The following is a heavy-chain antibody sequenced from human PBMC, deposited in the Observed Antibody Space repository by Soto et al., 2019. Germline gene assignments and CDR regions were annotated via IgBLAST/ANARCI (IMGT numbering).Heavy chain of an antibody. CDR2: INRSGST. J-gene: IGHJ4*02. CDR1: GGSFSGYY. Sequence: PSETLSLTCAVYGGSFSGYYWSWIRQPPGKGLEWIGEINRSGSTNYNPSLKSRVTISVDTSKNQFSLKLSSVTAADTAVYYCARGRWTYYYDSSGYRYFDYWGQGTLVTVSS. V-gene: IGHV4-34*01. CDR3: ARGRWTYYYDSSGYRYFDY. D-gene: IGHD3-22*01.